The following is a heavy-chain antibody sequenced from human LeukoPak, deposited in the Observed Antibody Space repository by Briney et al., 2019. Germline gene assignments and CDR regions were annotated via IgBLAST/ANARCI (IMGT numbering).Heavy chain of an antibody. CDR1: GFTFSDAW. CDR2: IKANKDGGTT. CDR3: ATEYFGAFNF. V-gene: IGHV3-15*01. Sequence: GGSLRLSCSASGFTFSDAWMTWVRQAPGKGLEWVGRIKANKDGGTTESAAPVKGRITISRDDSENMVYLQMNGLKIEDTAVYYCATEYFGAFNFWGQGSLVTVSS. D-gene: IGHD3-10*01. J-gene: IGHJ4*02.